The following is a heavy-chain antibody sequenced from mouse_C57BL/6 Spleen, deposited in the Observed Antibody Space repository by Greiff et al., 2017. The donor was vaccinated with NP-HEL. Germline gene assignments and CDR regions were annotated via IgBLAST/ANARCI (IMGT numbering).Heavy chain of an antibody. J-gene: IGHJ2*01. D-gene: IGHD1-1*01. CDR3: ARQGYGSLFDY. CDR2: ISSGGSYT. V-gene: IGHV5-6*01. Sequence: EVQRVESGGDLVKPGGSLKLSCAASGFTFSSYGMSWVRQTPDKRLEWVATISSGGSYTYYPDSVKGRFTISRDNAKNTLYLQMSSLKSEDTAMYYCARQGYGSLFDYWGQGTTLTVSS. CDR1: GFTFSSYG.